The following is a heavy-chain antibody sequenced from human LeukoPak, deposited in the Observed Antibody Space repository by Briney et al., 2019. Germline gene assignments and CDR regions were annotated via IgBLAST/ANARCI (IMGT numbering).Heavy chain of an antibody. CDR3: ARDCSGGSCYLAFDY. J-gene: IGHJ4*02. D-gene: IGHD2-15*01. V-gene: IGHV3-21*01. CDR2: ISSSSSYI. Sequence: KPGGSLRLSCAASGFIFSSYSMNWVRRAPGKGLEWVSSISSSSSYIYYADSVKGRFTISRDNAKNSLYLQMNSLRAEDTAMYYCARDCSGGSCYLAFDYWGQGTLVTVSS. CDR1: GFIFSSYS.